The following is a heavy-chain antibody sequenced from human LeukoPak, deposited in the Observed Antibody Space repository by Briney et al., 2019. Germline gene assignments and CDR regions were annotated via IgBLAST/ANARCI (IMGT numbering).Heavy chain of an antibody. V-gene: IGHV3-66*04. D-gene: IGHD3-3*01. J-gene: IGHJ6*02. CDR3: ARHFGVITKGVYYYYGMDV. CDR1: GFTVSTNY. Sequence: GRSLRLSCAASGFTVSTNYRSWVRQAPGEGLEWVSVIYSGGSTYYADSVKGRFTISRDNSKNTLYLQMNSLRAEDTAVYYCARHFGVITKGVYYYYGMDVWGQGTTVTVSS. CDR2: IYSGGST.